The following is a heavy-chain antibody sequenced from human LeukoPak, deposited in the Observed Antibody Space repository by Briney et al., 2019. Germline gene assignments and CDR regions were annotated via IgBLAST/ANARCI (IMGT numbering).Heavy chain of an antibody. CDR3: ARDKSALKITMVRGVESWFDP. D-gene: IGHD3-10*01. CDR1: GGSISSSSYY. V-gene: IGHV4-39*07. J-gene: IGHJ5*02. Sequence: SETLSLTCTVSGGSISSSSYYWGWIRQPPGKGLEWIGSIYYSGSTYYNPSLKSRVTMSVDTSKNQFSLKLSSVTAADTAVYYCARDKSALKITMVRGVESWFDPWGQGTLVTVSS. CDR2: IYYSGST.